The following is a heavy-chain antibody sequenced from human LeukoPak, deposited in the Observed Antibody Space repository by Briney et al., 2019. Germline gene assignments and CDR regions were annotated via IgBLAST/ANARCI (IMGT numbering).Heavy chain of an antibody. J-gene: IGHJ4*02. Sequence: GGSLRLSCAASGLTISTYWMTWVRQTPGKGLEWVANIKPDGSETYYVDPVKGRFTTSRDNAKNLLYLQMNSLRGEDTAVYYCGGFGYEAAVDLWGQGTLVTVPS. CDR3: GGFGYEAAVDL. CDR2: IKPDGSET. CDR1: GLTISTYW. V-gene: IGHV3-7*01. D-gene: IGHD6-13*01.